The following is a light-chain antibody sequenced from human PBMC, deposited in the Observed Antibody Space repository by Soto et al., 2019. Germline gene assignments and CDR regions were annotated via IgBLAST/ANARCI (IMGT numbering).Light chain of an antibody. J-gene: IGLJ2*01. CDR3: AAWYDSRSGRI. CDR2: KNN. V-gene: IGLV1-47*01. Sequence: QSVLIQPPSASGTPGQRVTISCSGSNSNIGNNNVYWYQQLPGTAPKLLIYKNNQRPSGVPDRFSGARSGTSASLAISGLRSEDEADYYCAAWYDSRSGRIFGGGTKLTVL. CDR1: NSNIGNNN.